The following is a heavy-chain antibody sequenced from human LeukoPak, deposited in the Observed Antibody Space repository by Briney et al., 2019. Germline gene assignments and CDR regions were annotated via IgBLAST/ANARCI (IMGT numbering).Heavy chain of an antibody. J-gene: IGHJ5*02. V-gene: IGHV1-69*04. Sequence: SVKVSCKASGGTFSSYTISWVRQAPGQGLEWMGRIIPILGIANYAQKFQGRVTITADKSTSTAYMELSSLRSEDTAVYYCARDHAGGYDFSNWFDPWGRGTLVTVSS. D-gene: IGHD3-3*01. CDR1: GGTFSSYT. CDR3: ARDHAGGYDFSNWFDP. CDR2: IIPILGIA.